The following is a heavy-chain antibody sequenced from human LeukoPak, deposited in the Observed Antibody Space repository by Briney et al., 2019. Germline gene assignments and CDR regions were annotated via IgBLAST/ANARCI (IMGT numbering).Heavy chain of an antibody. J-gene: IGHJ4*02. D-gene: IGHD3-22*01. CDR3: AREDDSSDSLDY. V-gene: IGHV4-31*03. Sequence: SETLSLTCTVSGGSISSGGYYWSWIRQHPGKGLEWIGYIYYSGSTYYNPSLKSRVTISVDTSKNQFSLKLSSVTAADTAVYYCAREDDSSDSLDYWAQGTLVTVSS. CDR2: IYYSGST. CDR1: GGSISSGGYY.